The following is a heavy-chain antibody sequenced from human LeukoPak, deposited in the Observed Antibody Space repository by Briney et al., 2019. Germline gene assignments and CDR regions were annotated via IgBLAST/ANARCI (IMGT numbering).Heavy chain of an antibody. Sequence: ASVKVSCKASGYTFTSYDINWVRQATGQGLEWMGWMNPNSGNTGYAQKFQGRVTMIRNTSISTTYMELSSLRSEDTAVYYCARTYYYDSSGYYNWFDPWGQGTLVTVSS. V-gene: IGHV1-8*01. CDR3: ARTYYYDSSGYYNWFDP. D-gene: IGHD3-22*01. CDR2: MNPNSGNT. J-gene: IGHJ5*02. CDR1: GYTFTSYD.